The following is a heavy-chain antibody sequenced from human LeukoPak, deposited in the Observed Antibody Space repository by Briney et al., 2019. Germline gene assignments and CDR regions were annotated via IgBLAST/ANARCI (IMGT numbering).Heavy chain of an antibody. V-gene: IGHV4-30-2*01. CDR3: ARYVGKGTQSYYFDY. D-gene: IGHD3-10*02. CDR1: GGSISSGGYS. CDR2: IYQSVST. Sequence: SQTLSLTCAVSGGSISSGGYSWSWVRQPPGKGLEWIGYIYQSVSTYYNLSLKSRVTISVDRSKNQFSLKLSSVTAADTAVYYCARYVGKGTQSYYFDYWGQGTLVTVSS. J-gene: IGHJ4*02.